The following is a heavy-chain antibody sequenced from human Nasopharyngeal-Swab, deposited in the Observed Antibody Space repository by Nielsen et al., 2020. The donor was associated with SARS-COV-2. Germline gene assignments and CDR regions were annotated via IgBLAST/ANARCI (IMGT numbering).Heavy chain of an antibody. V-gene: IGHV3-11*04. CDR3: ARGSSSFDY. J-gene: IGHJ4*02. CDR2: ISSSGSTI. D-gene: IGHD6-6*01. Sequence: RQAPEKGLEWVSYISSSGSTIHYADSVKGRFTISRDNAKNSLYLQMNSLRAEDTAVYYCARGSSSFDYWGQGTLVTVSS.